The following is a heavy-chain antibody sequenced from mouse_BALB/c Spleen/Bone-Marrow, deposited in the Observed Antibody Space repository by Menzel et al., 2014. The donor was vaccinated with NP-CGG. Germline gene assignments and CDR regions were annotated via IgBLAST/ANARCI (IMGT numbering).Heavy chain of an antibody. Sequence: VQLNVAGVSLVNPGGSLKLSCSASGFTLSSSIMSSVRQTPEKRREWVATISTGGTYTYYPDSVKGRFTISRDNAKNTLYLQMRSLKSEDMATYYCSRASDNCGDYWGQGTS. CDR1: GFTLSSSI. J-gene: IGHJ2*02. V-gene: IGHV5-6-4*01. CDR2: ISTGGTYT. D-gene: IGHD1-3*01. CDR3: SRASDNCGDY.